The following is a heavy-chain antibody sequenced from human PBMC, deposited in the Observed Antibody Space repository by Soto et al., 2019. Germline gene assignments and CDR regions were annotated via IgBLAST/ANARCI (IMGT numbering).Heavy chain of an antibody. J-gene: IGHJ2*01. V-gene: IGHV1-69*01. CDR2: IIPIFGTA. CDR1: GGTFSSYS. CDR3: ARPFQSWPGGWYFDL. D-gene: IGHD3-16*01. Sequence: QVQLVQSGAEVKKPGSSVKVSCKASGGTFSSYSINWVRQAPGQGLEWMGGIIPIFGTANSAQKFQGRVTLTAYESTSPAHMELNSLRNEDTAVYYCARPFQSWPGGWYFDLWGRGTLVTVSS.